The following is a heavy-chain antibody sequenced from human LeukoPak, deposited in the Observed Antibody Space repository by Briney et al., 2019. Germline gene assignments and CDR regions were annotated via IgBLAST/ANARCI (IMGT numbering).Heavy chain of an antibody. V-gene: IGHV3-23*01. J-gene: IGHJ4*02. CDR2: ITSSAVST. D-gene: IGHD3-22*01. CDR3: ARDDILLYYYDSSGYYPFDY. CDR1: GFTFSSHA. Sequence: GGSLRLSCAASGFTFSSHAMNWVRQAPGKGLEWVSVITSSAVSTYYAASVKGRFTISRDNSENTLYLQMNSLRAEDTAVYYCARDDILLYYYDSSGYYPFDYWGQGTLVTVSS.